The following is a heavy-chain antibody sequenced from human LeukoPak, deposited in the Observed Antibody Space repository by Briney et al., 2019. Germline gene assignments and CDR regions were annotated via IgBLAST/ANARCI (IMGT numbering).Heavy chain of an antibody. Sequence: SETLSLTCTVSGGSISSYYWSWIRQPPGKGLEWIGYIYTSGSTNYNPSLKSRVTISVDTSKNQFSLKLSSVTAADTAVYYCARLGRGAPNYYYYMDVWGKRTTVTVSS. CDR2: IYTSGST. J-gene: IGHJ6*03. CDR1: GGSISSYY. CDR3: ARLGRGAPNYYYYMDV. V-gene: IGHV4-4*09.